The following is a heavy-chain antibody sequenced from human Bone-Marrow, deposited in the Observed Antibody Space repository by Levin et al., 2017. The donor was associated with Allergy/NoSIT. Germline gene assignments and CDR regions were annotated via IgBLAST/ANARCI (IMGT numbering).Heavy chain of an antibody. Sequence: LRLSCTVSGGSISSGGYYWSWIRQHPGKGLEWIGYIYYSGSTYYNPSLKSRVTISVDTSKNQFSLKLSSVTAADTAVYYCARKLGGYDYRFDYWGQGTLVTVSS. J-gene: IGHJ4*02. CDR3: ARKLGGYDYRFDY. CDR1: GGSISSGGYY. D-gene: IGHD5-12*01. V-gene: IGHV4-31*03. CDR2: IYYSGST.